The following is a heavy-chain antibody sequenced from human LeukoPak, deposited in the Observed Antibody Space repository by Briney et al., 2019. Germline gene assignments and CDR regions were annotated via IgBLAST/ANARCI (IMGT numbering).Heavy chain of an antibody. V-gene: IGHV1-18*01. CDR3: AREPAYCGSDCYSDH. CDR2: ISAYNGNT. D-gene: IGHD2-21*02. J-gene: IGHJ4*02. Sequence: ASVKVSCKASGYTYINYGISWVRQAPGQGLEWMGWISAYNGNTNYAQKLQGRVTMTTDTSTSTAYMELRSLRSDDTAVYYCAREPAYCGSDCYSDHWGQGTLVTVSS. CDR1: GYTYINYG.